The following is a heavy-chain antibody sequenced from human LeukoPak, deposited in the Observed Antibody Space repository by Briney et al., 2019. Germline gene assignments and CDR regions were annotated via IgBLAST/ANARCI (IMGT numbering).Heavy chain of an antibody. CDR3: ARVARYGTHYFDY. CDR2: ISYDGSNK. D-gene: IGHD3-16*02. CDR1: GFTFSSYA. Sequence: GRSLRLSCAASGFTFSSYAMHLVRQAPGKGLEWVAVISYDGSNKYYADSVKGRFTISRDNSKNTLYLQMNSLRAEDTAVYYCARVARYGTHYFDYWGQGTLVTVSS. V-gene: IGHV3-30-3*01. J-gene: IGHJ4*02.